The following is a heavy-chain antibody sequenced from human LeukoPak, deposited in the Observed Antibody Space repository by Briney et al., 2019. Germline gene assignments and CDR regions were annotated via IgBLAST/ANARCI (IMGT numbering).Heavy chain of an antibody. D-gene: IGHD3-10*01. V-gene: IGHV1-69*05. Sequence: SVKASCKASGGTFSSYAISWVRQAPGQGLEWMGGIIPIFGTANYAQKFQGRVTITTDESTSTAYMELSSLRSDDTAVYYCARDPFGYYGSGRKDYWGQGTLVTVSS. CDR2: IIPIFGTA. CDR1: GGTFSSYA. CDR3: ARDPFGYYGSGRKDY. J-gene: IGHJ4*02.